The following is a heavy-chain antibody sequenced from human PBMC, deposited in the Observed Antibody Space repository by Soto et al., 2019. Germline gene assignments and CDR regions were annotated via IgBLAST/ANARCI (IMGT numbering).Heavy chain of an antibody. CDR1: GFTVSSYG. CDR2: IWYDGSNK. D-gene: IGHD3-3*01. CDR3: ARAGITIFGVVIIPSYSMDV. V-gene: IGHV3-33*01. J-gene: IGHJ6*03. Sequence: QVQLVESGGGVVQPGRSLRLSCAASGFTVSSYGMHWVRKAPGKGLEWVAVIWYDGSNKYYADSVKGRFTISRDNSKNTLYLQMDNLTAEDTAVYYCARAGITIFGVVIIPSYSMDVWGKGTTVTVSS.